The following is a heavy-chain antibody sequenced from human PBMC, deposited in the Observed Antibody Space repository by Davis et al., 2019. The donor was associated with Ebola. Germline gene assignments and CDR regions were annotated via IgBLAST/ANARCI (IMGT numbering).Heavy chain of an antibody. Sequence: SVKVSCKASGGTFSSYAISWVRQAPGQGLEWMGGIIPIFGTANYAQKFQGRVTITADESTSTAYMVLSSLRSEDTAVYYCAISDRNTYYYYGMDVWGQGTTITISS. D-gene: IGHD4-11*01. CDR2: IIPIFGTA. CDR1: GGTFSSYA. CDR3: AISDRNTYYYYGMDV. V-gene: IGHV1-69*13. J-gene: IGHJ6*02.